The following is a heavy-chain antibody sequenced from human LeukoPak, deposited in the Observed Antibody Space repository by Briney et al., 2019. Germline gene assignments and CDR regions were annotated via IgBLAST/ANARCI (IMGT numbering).Heavy chain of an antibody. CDR2: IYTSGST. CDR3: ARDGPRRIRYGMDV. V-gene: IGHV4-61*02. J-gene: IGHJ6*02. CDR1: GGSISSGSYY. Sequence: SETLSLTCTVSGGSISSGSYYWSWLRQPAGKGLEWIGRIYTSGSTNYNPSLKSRVTISVDTSKNQFSLKLSSVTAADTAVYYCARDGPRRIRYGMDVWGQGTTVTVSS. D-gene: IGHD5-18*01.